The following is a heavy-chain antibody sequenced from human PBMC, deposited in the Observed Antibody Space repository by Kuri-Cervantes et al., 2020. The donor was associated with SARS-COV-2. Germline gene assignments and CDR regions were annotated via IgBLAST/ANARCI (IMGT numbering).Heavy chain of an antibody. CDR3: ARDGGKGHGPGLCYWYFKL. CDR2: ISYDGGNE. CDR1: GFTFSNYG. Sequence: GESLKISCAASGFTFSNYGIHWVRQAPGKGLEWVAVISYDGGNEYYADSVKGRFTTSRDNSKNTLYLQMNSLRPEDTAVYYCARDGGKGHGPGLCYWYFKLWGRGTLVTVSS. J-gene: IGHJ2*01. D-gene: IGHD2-21*01. V-gene: IGHV3-30*03.